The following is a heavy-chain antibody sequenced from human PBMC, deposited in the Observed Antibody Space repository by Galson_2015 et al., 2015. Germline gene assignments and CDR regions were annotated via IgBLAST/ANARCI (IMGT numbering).Heavy chain of an antibody. CDR2: ISGSGGST. V-gene: IGHV3-23*01. CDR3: ATTPLPTGYYYGMDV. D-gene: IGHD1-14*01. Sequence: SLRLSCAASGFTFSSYAMSWVRQAPGKGLEWVSAISGSGGSTYYADSVKGRFTISRDNSKNTLYLQMNSLRAEDTAVYYCATTPLPTGYYYGMDVWAQGPRSPSP. CDR1: GFTFSSYA. J-gene: IGHJ6*02.